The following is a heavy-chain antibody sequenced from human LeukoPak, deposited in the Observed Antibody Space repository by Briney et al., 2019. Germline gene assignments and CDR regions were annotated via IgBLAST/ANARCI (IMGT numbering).Heavy chain of an antibody. CDR3: TTMEIVVVITTGDY. CDR2: IKSKTDGGTT. J-gene: IGHJ4*02. CDR1: GFTFSNAW. Sequence: GGSLRLSCAASGFTFSNAWMSWVRQAPGKGLEWVGRIKSKTDGGTTDYAAPVKGRFTISRDDSKNTLYLQMNSLKTEDTAVYYCTTMEIVVVITTGDYWGQGTLVTVSS. D-gene: IGHD3-22*01. V-gene: IGHV3-15*01.